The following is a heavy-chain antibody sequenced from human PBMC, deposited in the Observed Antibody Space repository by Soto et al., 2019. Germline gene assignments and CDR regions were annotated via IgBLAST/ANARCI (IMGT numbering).Heavy chain of an antibody. CDR3: ARDPPMGFDFAPFDY. D-gene: IGHD3-3*01. V-gene: IGHV1-46*01. J-gene: IGHJ4*02. CDR1: GYTFTSYY. CDR2: INPSGGST. Sequence: ASVKVSCKASGYTFTSYYMHWVRQAPGQGLEWMGIINPSGGSTSYAQKFQGRVTMTRDTSTSTVYMELSSLRSEDTAVYYCARDPPMGFDFAPFDYWGQGTLVTVPS.